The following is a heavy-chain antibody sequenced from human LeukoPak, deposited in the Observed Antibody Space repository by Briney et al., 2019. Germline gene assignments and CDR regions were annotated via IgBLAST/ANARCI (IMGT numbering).Heavy chain of an antibody. J-gene: IGHJ4*02. Sequence: GGSLRLSCAASGFTFSDAWMTWVRQAPGKGLEWVSAIRGDAGSTGYADSVKGRFTISRDNAKNSLYLQMNSLRVEDTALYYCARVWAWGSGNYFDNWGQGTLVTVSS. D-gene: IGHD7-27*01. CDR3: ARVWAWGSGNYFDN. CDR1: GFTFSDAW. CDR2: IRGDAGST. V-gene: IGHV3-20*04.